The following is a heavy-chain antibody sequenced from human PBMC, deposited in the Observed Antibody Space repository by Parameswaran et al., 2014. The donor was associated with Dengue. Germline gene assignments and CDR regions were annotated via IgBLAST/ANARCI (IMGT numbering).Heavy chain of an antibody. V-gene: IGHV5-10-1*01. CDR2: IDPSDSYT. Sequence: VRQMPGKGLEWMGRIDPSDSYTNYSPSFQGHVTISADKSISTAYLQWSSLKASDTAMYYCARHHSSSWYQENYYYYGMDVWGQGTTVTVSS. CDR3: ARHHSSSWYQENYYYYGMDV. D-gene: IGHD6-13*01. J-gene: IGHJ6*02.